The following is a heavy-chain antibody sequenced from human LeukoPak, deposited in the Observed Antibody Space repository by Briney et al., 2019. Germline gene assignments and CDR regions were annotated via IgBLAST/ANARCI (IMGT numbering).Heavy chain of an antibody. Sequence: ASVKVSCKASGYTFSNYGFVWVRQAPGHGLEWMGYISAYNGKTEYAHNLQGRVTLTTDTSTNTAYMELRSLRSDDTAVYYCARERWDCSGKNYFDCWGQGTQVTVSS. J-gene: IGHJ4*02. D-gene: IGHD2-15*01. CDR1: GYTFSNYG. V-gene: IGHV1-18*01. CDR2: ISAYNGKT. CDR3: ARERWDCSGKNYFDC.